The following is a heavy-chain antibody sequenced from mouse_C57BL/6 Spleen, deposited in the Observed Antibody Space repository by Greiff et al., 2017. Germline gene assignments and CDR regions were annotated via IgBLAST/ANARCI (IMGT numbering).Heavy chain of an antibody. J-gene: IGHJ2*01. Sequence: QVQLQQSGAELVRPGASVTLSCKASGYPFTDYEMHWVKQTPVHGLEWIGAIDPETGGTAYNQKFKGKAILTADKSSSTAYMELRSLTSEDSAVYYCTIGYYGSSRGYFDYWGQGTTRTVSS. D-gene: IGHD1-1*01. CDR3: TIGYYGSSRGYFDY. CDR1: GYPFTDYE. CDR2: IDPETGGT. V-gene: IGHV1-15*01.